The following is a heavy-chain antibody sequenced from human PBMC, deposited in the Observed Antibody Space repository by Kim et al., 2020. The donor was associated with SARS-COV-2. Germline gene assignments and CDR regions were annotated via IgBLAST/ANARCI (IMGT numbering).Heavy chain of an antibody. Sequence: ASVKVSCKASGYTFTSYDINWVRQATGQGLEWMGWMNPNSGNTGYAQKFQGRVTMTRNTSISTAYMELSSLRSEDTAVYYCARGGSWYVGRYFDYWGQGTLVTVSS. CDR1: GYTFTSYD. CDR3: ARGGSWYVGRYFDY. V-gene: IGHV1-8*01. CDR2: MNPNSGNT. J-gene: IGHJ4*02. D-gene: IGHD6-13*01.